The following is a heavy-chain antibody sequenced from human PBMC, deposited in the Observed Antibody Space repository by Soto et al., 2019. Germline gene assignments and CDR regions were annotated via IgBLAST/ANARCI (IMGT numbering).Heavy chain of an antibody. V-gene: IGHV3-15*01. CDR1: GFTFSSYA. CDR3: TTAPLGYCRSPSCYHPDYYYYGMDV. D-gene: IGHD2-2*01. Sequence: PGGSLRLSCAASGFTFSSYAMSWVRQAPGKGLEWGGRIKSKTDGGTTDYAAPVKGRFTISRGGSKNTLYRQMNSLKTEDTAGDPCTTAPLGYCRSPSCYHPDYYYYGMDVWGQGTQVTVSS. CDR2: IKSKTDGGTT. J-gene: IGHJ6*02.